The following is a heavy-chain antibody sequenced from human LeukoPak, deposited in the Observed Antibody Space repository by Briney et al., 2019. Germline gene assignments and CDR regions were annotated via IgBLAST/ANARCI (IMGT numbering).Heavy chain of an antibody. CDR3: ARGGNDFWSGYYPQKRYYYYGMDV. J-gene: IGHJ6*02. Sequence: PGGSLRLSCAASGFTFTTYAMSWVRQAPGKGLEWVSSVSKSDGTTYYADSVKGRLTISRDNSKNTLYLQMNSLRAEDTAVYYCARGGNDFWSGYYPQKRYYYYGMDVWGQGTTVTVSS. CDR1: GFTFTTYA. D-gene: IGHD3-3*01. CDR2: VSKSDGTT. V-gene: IGHV3-23*01.